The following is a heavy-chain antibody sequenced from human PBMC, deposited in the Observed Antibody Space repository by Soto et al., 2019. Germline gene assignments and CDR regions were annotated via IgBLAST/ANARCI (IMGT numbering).Heavy chain of an antibody. Sequence: QVRLQESGPGLVEPSETLSLTCTVSGGSISPSYWNWVRQPPGKRLEWIGCIYYTGNTYYNPSLKSRVTISRDTSKNQFSLEVTSVTAADTAMYYCAAGLDHNKVGYCGQGTLVTVSS. J-gene: IGHJ4*02. D-gene: IGHD3-16*01. CDR2: IYYTGNT. V-gene: IGHV4-59*01. CDR3: AAGLDHNKVGY. CDR1: GGSISPSY.